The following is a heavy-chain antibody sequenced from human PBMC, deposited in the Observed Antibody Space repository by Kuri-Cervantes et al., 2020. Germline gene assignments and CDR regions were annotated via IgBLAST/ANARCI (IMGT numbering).Heavy chain of an antibody. D-gene: IGHD3-10*01. J-gene: IGHJ5*02. V-gene: IGHV3-30-3*01. Sequence: GESLKISCAASGFSFSDHAVHWVRQAPGKGLEWVAVISFDGSNKYHADSVKGRFTISRDNAKNSLYLQMNSLRDEDTAAYYCMRGRSGDRWGQGTLVTVSS. CDR3: MRGRSGDR. CDR1: GFSFSDHA. CDR2: ISFDGSNK.